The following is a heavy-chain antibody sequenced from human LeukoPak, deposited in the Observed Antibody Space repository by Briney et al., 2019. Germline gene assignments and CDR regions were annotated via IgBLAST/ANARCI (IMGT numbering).Heavy chain of an antibody. CDR1: GFTFSTYW. CDR2: IDSGGSNT. D-gene: IGHD6-6*01. V-gene: IGHV3-74*01. Sequence: GGSLRLSCVVSGFTFSTYWMHWVRQGPGKGLVWVSRIDSGGSNTLYADSVRGRFTISRDNAKNTLYLQMNSLRVEDTAMYYCARVGREYSSSSPPDYWGRGTLVTVSS. J-gene: IGHJ4*02. CDR3: ARVGREYSSSSPPDY.